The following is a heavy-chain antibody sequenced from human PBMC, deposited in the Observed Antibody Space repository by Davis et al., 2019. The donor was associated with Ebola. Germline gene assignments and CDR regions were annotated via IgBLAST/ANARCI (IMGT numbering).Heavy chain of an antibody. Sequence: GGPLRPPCAPSGSVFRSYAISWARRPPGKGLEWVSTLGTSADTYYAASVKGRFTISRDNSKNTLHLQMNSLRVEDTAIYYCVKEDANIWFDVWGQGTMVTVSS. CDR1: GSVFRSYA. V-gene: IGHV3-23*01. D-gene: IGHD2-2*01. CDR3: VKEDANIWFDV. CDR2: LGTSADT. J-gene: IGHJ3*01.